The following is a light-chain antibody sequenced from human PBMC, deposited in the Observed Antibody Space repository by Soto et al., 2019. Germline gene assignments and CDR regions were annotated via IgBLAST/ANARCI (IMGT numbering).Light chain of an antibody. V-gene: IGLV2-23*01. Sequence: QSALTQPASVSGSPGQSITMSCTGSSNDVGRYNQVSWYQQHPGKAPKVMIYEGSQRPSGVSNRFSGSKSGNTASLTISGLQAEDEADYYCCSYVGSTTYVFGTGTKVTVL. CDR3: CSYVGSTTYV. CDR2: EGS. CDR1: SNDVGRYNQ. J-gene: IGLJ1*01.